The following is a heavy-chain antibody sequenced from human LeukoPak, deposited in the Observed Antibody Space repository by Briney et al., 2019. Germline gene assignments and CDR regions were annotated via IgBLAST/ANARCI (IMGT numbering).Heavy chain of an antibody. CDR3: AKDIVVVVAATLFDY. V-gene: IGHV3-23*01. D-gene: IGHD2-15*01. CDR2: ISGSGGST. CDR1: GFTFSSYA. Sequence: PGGSLRLSCAASGFTFSSYAMSWVRQAPGKGLEWVSAISGSGGSTYYADSAKGRFTISRDNSKNTLYLQMNSLRAEDTAVYYCAKDIVVVVAATLFDYWGQGTLVTVSS. J-gene: IGHJ4*02.